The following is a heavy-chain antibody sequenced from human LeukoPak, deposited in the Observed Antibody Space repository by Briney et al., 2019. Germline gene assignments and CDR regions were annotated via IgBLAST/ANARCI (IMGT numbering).Heavy chain of an antibody. D-gene: IGHD3-9*01. CDR1: GYSFTSYW. V-gene: IGHV5-51*01. Sequence: GESLKISCKGSGYSFTSYWIGWVRQLPGKGLEWMGIIYPGDSDTRYSPSFQGQVTISADKSISTAYLQWSSLKAWDSAIFYCASGTGYTWNYWGQGTLVTVSA. J-gene: IGHJ4*02. CDR2: IYPGDSDT. CDR3: ASGTGYTWNY.